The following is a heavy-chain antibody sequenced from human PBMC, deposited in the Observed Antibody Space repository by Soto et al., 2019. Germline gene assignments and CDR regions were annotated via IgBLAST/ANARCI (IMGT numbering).Heavy chain of an antibody. CDR3: ARGPPHSH. CDR1: DGSISSGGYS. CDR2: IYHSGST. J-gene: IGHJ4*02. D-gene: IGHD2-21*01. V-gene: IGHV4-30-2*01. Sequence: TLSLTCAVSDGSISSGGYSWSWIRQPPGKGLEWIGYIYHSGSTYYNPSLKSRVTISVDRSKNQFSLKLSSVTAADTAVYYCARGPPHSHWGQGTLVTVSS.